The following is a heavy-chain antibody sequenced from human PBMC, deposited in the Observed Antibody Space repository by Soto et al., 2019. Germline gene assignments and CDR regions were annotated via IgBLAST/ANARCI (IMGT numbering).Heavy chain of an antibody. CDR2: IYSGGST. CDR3: ARSTYYDYVWGSYRSVAPWGYGMDV. CDR1: GFTVSSNY. Sequence: EVQLVESGGGLIQPGGSLRLSCAASGFTVSSNYMSWVHQAPGKGLEWVSVIYSGGSTYYADSVKGRFTISRDNSKNTLYLQMNSLRAEDTAVYYCARSTYYDYVWGSYRSVAPWGYGMDVWGQGTTVTVSS. V-gene: IGHV3-53*01. D-gene: IGHD3-16*02. J-gene: IGHJ6*02.